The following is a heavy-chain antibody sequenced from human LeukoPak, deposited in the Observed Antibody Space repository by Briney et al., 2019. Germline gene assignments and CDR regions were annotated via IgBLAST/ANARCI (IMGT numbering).Heavy chain of an antibody. D-gene: IGHD1-14*01. CDR2: IHRSGSP. CDR3: AREILGGFNPGAY. V-gene: IGHV4-4*02. Sequence: PSETLSLTCTVSLDSTTSNCWSWVRQPPGKGLEWIGEIHRSGSPNYNPSLQSRVTISIDRSRNQIVLELSSVTAADTAVYYCAREILGGFNPGAYWGQGTLVTVSS. J-gene: IGHJ4*02. CDR1: LDSTTSNC.